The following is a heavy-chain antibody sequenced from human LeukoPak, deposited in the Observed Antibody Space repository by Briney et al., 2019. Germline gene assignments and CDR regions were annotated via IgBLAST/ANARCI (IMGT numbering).Heavy chain of an antibody. D-gene: IGHD3-9*01. V-gene: IGHV1-24*01. Sequence: GASVKVSCKVSGYTLTELSMHWVRQAPGKGLEWMGGFDPEDGETIYAQKLQGRVTMTEDTSTDTAYMELSSLRSEDTAVYYCATGTYYDILTGYREPQLDYWGQGTLVTVSS. CDR3: ATGTYYDILTGYREPQLDY. CDR1: GYTLTELS. CDR2: FDPEDGET. J-gene: IGHJ4*02.